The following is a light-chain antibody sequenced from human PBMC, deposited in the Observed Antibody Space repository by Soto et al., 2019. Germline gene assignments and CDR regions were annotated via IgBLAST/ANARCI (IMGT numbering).Light chain of an antibody. CDR3: QQRSSWPS. J-gene: IGKJ5*01. CDR2: DAS. V-gene: IGKV3-11*01. CDR1: QSVSSN. Sequence: EIVMTQSPATLSLSPGERATLSCRASQSVSSNLAWYQQKPGQAPRLLIYDASNRATGIPARLSGSGSGTDFTLTISSIEPEDFAVYHCQQRSSWPSFGQGTRLEIK.